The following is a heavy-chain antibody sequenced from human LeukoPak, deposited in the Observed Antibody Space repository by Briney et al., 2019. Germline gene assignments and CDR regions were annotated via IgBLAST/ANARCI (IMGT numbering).Heavy chain of an antibody. CDR2: IKQDGSEK. Sequence: PGGSLRLSCAASGFTLSTYWMTWVRQALGKGLEWVANIKQDGSEKYYVDSVKGRFTISRDNAKKLLYLQMNSLRVEDTAVYYCARDRGSSGRLGRFDNWGQGTLVTVSP. D-gene: IGHD6-19*01. CDR3: ARDRGSSGRLGRFDN. V-gene: IGHV3-7*01. J-gene: IGHJ4*02. CDR1: GFTLSTYW.